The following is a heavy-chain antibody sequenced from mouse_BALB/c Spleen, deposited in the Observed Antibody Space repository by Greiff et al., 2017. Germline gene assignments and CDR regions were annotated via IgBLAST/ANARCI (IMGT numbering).Heavy chain of an antibody. CDR2: ISSGGSYT. Sequence: EVQLVESGGGLVKPGGSLKLSCAASGFTFSSYAMSWVRQTPEKRLEWVATISSGGSYTYYPDSVKGRFTISRDNAKNTLYLQMSSLRSEDTAMYYCARQSGYYGSSFDYWGQGTTLTVSS. J-gene: IGHJ2*01. D-gene: IGHD1-1*01. CDR3: ARQSGYYGSSFDY. CDR1: GFTFSSYA. V-gene: IGHV5-9-3*01.